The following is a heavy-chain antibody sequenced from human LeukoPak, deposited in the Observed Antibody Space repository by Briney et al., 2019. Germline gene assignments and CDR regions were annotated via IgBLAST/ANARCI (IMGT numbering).Heavy chain of an antibody. CDR3: ARVSIAARPIGALYYYYGMDV. CDR1: GGTFSSYA. J-gene: IGHJ6*02. Sequence: SVKVSCKASGGTFSSYAISWVRQAPGQGLEWMGGIIPIFGTANYAQKFQGRVTITADESTSTAYMELSSLRSEDTAVYYCARVSIAARPIGALYYYYGMDVWGQGTTVTVSS. D-gene: IGHD6-6*01. V-gene: IGHV1-69*13. CDR2: IIPIFGTA.